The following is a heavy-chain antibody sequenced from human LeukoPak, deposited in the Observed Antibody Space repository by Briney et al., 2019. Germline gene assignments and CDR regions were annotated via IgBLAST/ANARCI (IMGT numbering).Heavy chain of an antibody. D-gene: IGHD5-18*01. V-gene: IGHV3-23*01. CDR2: ISNSGGKT. CDR1: GFTFSAYA. Sequence: GGSLRLSCEASGFTFSAYAMTWVRQAPGKGLEWVSAISNSGGKTYYADSVEGRFTISRDNAKDSLYLQMNSLRDEDTAVYYCARDSGYSYADDYCGQGTLVTVSS. J-gene: IGHJ4*02. CDR3: ARDSGYSYADDY.